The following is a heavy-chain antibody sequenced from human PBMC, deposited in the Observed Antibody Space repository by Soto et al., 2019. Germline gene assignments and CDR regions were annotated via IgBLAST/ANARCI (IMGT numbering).Heavy chain of an antibody. V-gene: IGHV4-4*02. D-gene: IGHD3-10*01. CDR1: SGSIVSRNW. CDR2: IYHSGST. J-gene: IGHJ3*02. CDR3: ASKFGELLADAFDI. Sequence: PSETLSLTCAVSSGSIVSRNWWTWVRQSPGKGLEWIGEIYHSGSTNYNPSLKSRVTISIDKSNNQFSLKLSSVTAADTAVYYCASKFGELLADAFDIWGQGTMVTVSS.